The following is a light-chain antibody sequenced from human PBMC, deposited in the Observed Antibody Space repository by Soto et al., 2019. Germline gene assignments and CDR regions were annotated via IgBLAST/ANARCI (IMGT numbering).Light chain of an antibody. CDR2: KAS. CDR1: QIIKSW. J-gene: IGKJ1*01. CDR3: QQYNSYSRT. Sequence: DIQMTQSPSTLPASVGDRVTITCRASQIIKSWLAWYQQKPGTAPKLLIYKASSLESGVPSRFSGSGSGTEFTLTISSLQPDDFATYYCQQYNSYSRTFGQGTKVEIK. V-gene: IGKV1-5*03.